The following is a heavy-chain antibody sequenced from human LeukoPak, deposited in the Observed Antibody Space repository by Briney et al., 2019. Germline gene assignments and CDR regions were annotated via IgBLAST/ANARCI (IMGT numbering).Heavy chain of an antibody. J-gene: IGHJ1*01. D-gene: IGHD2-21*02. Sequence: GGSLRLSCAAPGFTFNSYTMHWVRQAPGKELEWVAVMSSDGNKKFYAEYVKGRFTISRDNSENTLYLEMNSLRGEDTAVYYCARGDAEYFQHWGQGTLVTVSS. CDR3: ARGDAEYFQH. CDR1: GFTFNSYT. CDR2: MSSDGNKK. V-gene: IGHV3-30-3*01.